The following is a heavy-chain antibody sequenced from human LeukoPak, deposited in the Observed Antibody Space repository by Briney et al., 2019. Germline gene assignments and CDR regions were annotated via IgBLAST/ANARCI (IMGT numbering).Heavy chain of an antibody. CDR1: GFTFSSYA. CDR2: ISSNGGST. V-gene: IGHV3-64D*09. CDR3: AKSFVPTEYYYDSSGHLDY. D-gene: IGHD3-22*01. J-gene: IGHJ4*02. Sequence: QPGGSLRLSCSASGFTFSSYAMHWVRQAPGKGLEYVSAISSNGGSTYYADSVKGRFTISRDNSKNTLYLQMSSLRAEDTAVYYCAKSFVPTEYYYDSSGHLDYWGQATLLTVSS.